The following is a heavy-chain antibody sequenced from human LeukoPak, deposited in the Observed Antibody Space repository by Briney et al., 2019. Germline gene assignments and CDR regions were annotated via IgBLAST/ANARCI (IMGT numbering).Heavy chain of an antibody. CDR1: GFTFSSYE. V-gene: IGHV3-48*03. D-gene: IGHD3-16*01. J-gene: IGHJ3*02. CDR2: ISSSSTII. Sequence: GGSLRPSCAASGFTFSSYELYWVRQAPGKGLEWISYISSSSTIIKYADSVRGRFTISRGDARESLYLQMSSLRADDTAIYYCGASRQYVGAFDIWGQGTLVTVSS. CDR3: GASRQYVGAFDI.